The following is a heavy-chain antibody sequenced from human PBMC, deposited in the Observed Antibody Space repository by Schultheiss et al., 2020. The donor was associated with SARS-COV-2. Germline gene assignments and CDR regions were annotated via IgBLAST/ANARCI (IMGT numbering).Heavy chain of an antibody. V-gene: IGHV1-18*01. Sequence: ASVKVSCKASGGTFSSYAISWVRQAPGQGLEWMGWINPNSGGTNYAQKLQGRVTMTTDTSTSTAYMELRSLRSDDTAVYYCARDGDYDILTYDYWGQGTLVTVSS. CDR1: GGTFSSYA. J-gene: IGHJ4*02. CDR2: INPNSGGT. CDR3: ARDGDYDILTYDY. D-gene: IGHD3-9*01.